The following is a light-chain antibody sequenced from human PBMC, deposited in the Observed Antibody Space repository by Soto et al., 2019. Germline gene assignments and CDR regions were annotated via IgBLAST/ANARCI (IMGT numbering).Light chain of an antibody. CDR1: SSDVGSYNR. CDR2: EVS. CDR3: SSFTTSNTLV. J-gene: IGLJ2*01. V-gene: IGLV2-18*02. Sequence: QSVLTQPPSVSGSPGQSVTISCTGTSSDVGSYNRVSWFRQPPGTAPKLMIYEVSNRPSGVPDRFSGSKSGNTASLTISGLQAEDEADYYCSSFTTSNTLVFGGGTKLTVL.